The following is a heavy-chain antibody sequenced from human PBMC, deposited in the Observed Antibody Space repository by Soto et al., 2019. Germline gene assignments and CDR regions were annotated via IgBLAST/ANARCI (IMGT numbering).Heavy chain of an antibody. D-gene: IGHD1-7*01. J-gene: IGHJ6*02. CDR2: IIPIFGTA. V-gene: IGHV1-69*06. CDR3: ASPVHGDNWNFGAYYYYGMDV. CDR1: GGTFSSYA. Sequence: QVQLVQSGAEVKKPGSSVKVSCKASGGTFSSYAISWVRQAPGQGLEWMGGIIPIFGTANYAQKFQGRVTITADKSTSTAYMELSSLRSEDTAVYYCASPVHGDNWNFGAYYYYGMDVWGQGTTVTVSS.